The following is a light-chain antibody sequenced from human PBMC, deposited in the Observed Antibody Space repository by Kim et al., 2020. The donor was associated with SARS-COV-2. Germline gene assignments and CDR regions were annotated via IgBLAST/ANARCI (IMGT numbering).Light chain of an antibody. CDR3: LQHHSFPPT. CDR1: QDISMF. Sequence: SASIGESVTITCRAGQDISMFLGWFQQKPEKAPKRLIYGVSSLQSGVPSRFSGLGSGTEFTLTISSLQPEDFATYYCLQHHSFPPTFGGGTKLEI. J-gene: IGKJ4*01. CDR2: GVS. V-gene: IGKV1-17*03.